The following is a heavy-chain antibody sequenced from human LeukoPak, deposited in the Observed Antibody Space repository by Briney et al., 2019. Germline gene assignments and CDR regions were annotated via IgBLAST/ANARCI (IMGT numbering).Heavy chain of an antibody. Sequence: PSETLSLTCTVYGGPFSGYYWTWIRQPPGKGLEWIGEINDSGNTNYNPSLKSRLTISVDTSKNQFSLRLSSVTAADTAVYYCASRTLPLDYWGQGTLVTVSS. CDR3: ASRTLPLDY. CDR1: GGPFSGYY. V-gene: IGHV4-34*01. CDR2: INDSGNT. J-gene: IGHJ4*02. D-gene: IGHD1-1*01.